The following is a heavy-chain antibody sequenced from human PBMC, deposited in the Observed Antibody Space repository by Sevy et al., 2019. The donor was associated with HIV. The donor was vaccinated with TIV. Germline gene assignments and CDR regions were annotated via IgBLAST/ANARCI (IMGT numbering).Heavy chain of an antibody. Sequence: GGSLRLSCAASGFTFSNYWMSWVRQAPGKGLEWVANIKQDGSEKYYVDSVKGRFTISRDNAKNSLSLQMNSLRAGGTAMYYCARDKGQGWFDPWGQGTLVTVSS. V-gene: IGHV3-7*01. J-gene: IGHJ5*02. CDR2: IKQDGSEK. CDR1: GFTFSNYW. CDR3: ARDKGQGWFDP.